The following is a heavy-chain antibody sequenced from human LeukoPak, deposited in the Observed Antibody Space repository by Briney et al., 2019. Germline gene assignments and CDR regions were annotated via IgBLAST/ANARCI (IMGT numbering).Heavy chain of an antibody. V-gene: IGHV3-74*01. D-gene: IGHD2-2*01. CDR1: GFTFSNYW. Sequence: GGSLRLSCAASGFTFSNYWMHWGRQAPGKGLVWVSRINTDGSGTSYADSVKGRFAISRDNAKNTLYLQMSSLRAEDTAVYFCARDLRYCTSTSCYDPYFDYWGQGTLVTVSS. J-gene: IGHJ4*02. CDR2: INTDGSGT. CDR3: ARDLRYCTSTSCYDPYFDY.